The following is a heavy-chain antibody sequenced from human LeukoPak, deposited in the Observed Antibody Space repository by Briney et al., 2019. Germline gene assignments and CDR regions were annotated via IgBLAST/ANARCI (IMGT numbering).Heavy chain of an antibody. CDR2: INPNSGGT. CDR3: ARGYEPPPYYYYGIDV. J-gene: IGHJ6*02. D-gene: IGHD1-1*01. V-gene: IGHV1-2*02. Sequence: ASVKVSCQASGYTFTGYYMHWVRQAPGQGRAGMGWINPNSGGTNYAQKFQGRVTMTRDTAISTPYMELSRLRSDDTAVYYCARGYEPPPYYYYGIDVWGQGTTVTVSS. CDR1: GYTFTGYY.